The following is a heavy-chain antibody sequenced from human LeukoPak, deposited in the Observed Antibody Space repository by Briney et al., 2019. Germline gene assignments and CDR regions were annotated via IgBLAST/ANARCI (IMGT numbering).Heavy chain of an antibody. CDR1: GGSFSGYY. V-gene: IGHV4-34*01. Sequence: SETLSLTCAVYGGSFSGYYWSWIRQPPGKELEWIGEINHSGSTNYNPPLKSRVTISVDTSKNQFSLKLSSVTAADTAVYYCARGIVVVPAAHYYFDYWGQGTLVTVSS. D-gene: IGHD2-2*01. CDR2: INHSGST. CDR3: ARGIVVVPAAHYYFDY. J-gene: IGHJ4*02.